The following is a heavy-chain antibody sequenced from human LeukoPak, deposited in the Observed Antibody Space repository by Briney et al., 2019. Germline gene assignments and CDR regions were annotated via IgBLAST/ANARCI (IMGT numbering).Heavy chain of an antibody. J-gene: IGHJ5*02. D-gene: IGHD3-10*01. V-gene: IGHV1-2*02. CDR3: ARDRITMVRGVIGSRVWFDP. CDR1: GYTFTGYY. CDR2: INPNSGGT. Sequence: ASVKVSCKASGYTFTGYYMHWVRQAPGQGLEWMGWINPNSGGTNYAQKFQGRVTMTRDTSINTAYMELSRLRSDDTAVYYCARDRITMVRGVIGSRVWFDPWGQGTLVTVSS.